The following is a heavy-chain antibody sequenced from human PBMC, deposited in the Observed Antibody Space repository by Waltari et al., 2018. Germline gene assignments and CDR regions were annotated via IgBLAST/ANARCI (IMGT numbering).Heavy chain of an antibody. CDR3: AKGAAFDY. V-gene: IGHV3-23*01. J-gene: IGHJ3*01. CDR1: GFIFRNYA. CDR2: LTGCCRTT. Sequence: EVELLESGGGLAQPEGSLRLSCVASGFIFRNYAMGWVRRAPEKGLRGVSGLTGCCRTTFYADSVKGRFTISRDNSKNSLYLQMNSLRTEDTALYYCAKGAAFDYWGQGTMVTVSS.